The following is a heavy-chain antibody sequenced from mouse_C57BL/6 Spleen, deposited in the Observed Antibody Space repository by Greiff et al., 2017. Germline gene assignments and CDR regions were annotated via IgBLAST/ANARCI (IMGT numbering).Heavy chain of an antibody. Sequence: VQLQQPGAELVMPGASVKLSCKASGYTFTSYWMHWVKQRPGQGLEWIGAIDPSDSYTNYNQKFKGKSTLTVDKSSSTAYMQRSSLSSEDSAVYYCARNYYGSSYGGFAYWGKGTLVTVSA. CDR1: GYTFTSYW. D-gene: IGHD1-1*01. V-gene: IGHV1-69*01. CDR2: IDPSDSYT. CDR3: ARNYYGSSYGGFAY. J-gene: IGHJ3*01.